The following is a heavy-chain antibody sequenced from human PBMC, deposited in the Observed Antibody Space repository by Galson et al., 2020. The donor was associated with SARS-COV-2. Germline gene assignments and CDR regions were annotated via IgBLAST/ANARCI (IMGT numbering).Heavy chain of an antibody. CDR1: GFTFDDYA. D-gene: IGHD5-12*01. V-gene: IGHV3-43*02. CDR2: ISGDGRNR. Sequence: GESLKISCAASGFTFDDYAMHWVRQAPGKGLEWVSLISGDGRNRDYADSVKGRFTISRDNSKNSLYLQMNSLRTEDTALYYCAKFNSAYQYYYYAMDVWGQGTTVTVSS. J-gene: IGHJ6*02. CDR3: AKFNSAYQYYYYAMDV.